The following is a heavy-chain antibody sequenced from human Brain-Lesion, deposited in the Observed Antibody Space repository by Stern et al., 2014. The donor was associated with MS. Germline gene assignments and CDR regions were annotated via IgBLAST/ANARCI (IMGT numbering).Heavy chain of an antibody. Sequence: VQLVESGPGLVKPSGTLSLTCAVSGGSISSSNWWSWVRQSPGKGLEWIGESAHSGSTISNPSLKSRVTVSVDKSKNRFSLNLRFVPAADTAVYFCARFPASRPHVFDSWGQGTLVTVSS. J-gene: IGHJ4*02. CDR1: GGSISSSNW. V-gene: IGHV4-4*02. CDR3: ARFPASRPHVFDS. CDR2: SAHSGST. D-gene: IGHD6-13*01.